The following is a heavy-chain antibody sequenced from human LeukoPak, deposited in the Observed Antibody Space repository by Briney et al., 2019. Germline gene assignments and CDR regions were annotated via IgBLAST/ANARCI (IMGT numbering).Heavy chain of an antibody. Sequence: ASVKVSCKASGYTFTSYYMHWVRQAPGQGLEWMGIVNPSGGSTGYAQKFQGRVTMTRDTSTSTVYMELSSLRSEDTAVYYCARVGYSSSWYHSFDPWGQGTLVTVSS. D-gene: IGHD6-13*01. J-gene: IGHJ5*02. CDR2: VNPSGGST. V-gene: IGHV1-46*01. CDR1: GYTFTSYY. CDR3: ARVGYSSSWYHSFDP.